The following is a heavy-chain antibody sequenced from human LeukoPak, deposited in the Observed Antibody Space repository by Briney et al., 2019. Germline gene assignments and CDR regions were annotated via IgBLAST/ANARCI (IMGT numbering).Heavy chain of an antibody. CDR1: GFTFSDYG. CDR3: TKSFWSGYTYCLDY. CDR2: IRYDGSNE. D-gene: IGHD3-3*01. J-gene: IGHJ4*02. Sequence: GGSLRLSCAASGFTFSDYGMHWVRQAPGKGLEWVAFIRYDGSNEYYVDSVKGRFTVSRDNSKNTLYLQMNSLRAEDTAVYYCTKSFWSGYTYCLDYWGQGTLVTVSS. V-gene: IGHV3-30*02.